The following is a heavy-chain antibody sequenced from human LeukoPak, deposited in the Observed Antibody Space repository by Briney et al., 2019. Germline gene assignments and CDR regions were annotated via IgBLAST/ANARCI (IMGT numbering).Heavy chain of an antibody. Sequence: PSETLSLTCTVSGGSISSSSYYWGWIRQPPGKGLEWIGSIYYSGSTYYNPSLKSRVTISVDTSKNQFSLKLSSVTAADTAVYYCARYDVLLWFGESDYWGQGTLVTVSS. CDR3: ARYDVLLWFGESDY. D-gene: IGHD3-10*01. J-gene: IGHJ4*02. CDR1: GGSISSSSYY. V-gene: IGHV4-39*01. CDR2: IYYSGST.